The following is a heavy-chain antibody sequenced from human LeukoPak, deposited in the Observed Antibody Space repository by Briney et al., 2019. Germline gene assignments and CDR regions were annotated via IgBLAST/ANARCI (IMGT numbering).Heavy chain of an antibody. CDR3: ASPSNPGDPHDYYYYYYMDV. J-gene: IGHJ6*03. CDR2: IRYDGSNK. V-gene: IGHV3-30*02. D-gene: IGHD7-27*01. Sequence: GGSLRLSCAASGFTFSSYGMHWVRQAPGKGLEWVAFIRYDGSNKHYADSVKGRFTISRDNAKNSLYLQMNSLRAEDTAVYYCASPSNPGDPHDYYYYYYMDVWGKGTTVTVSS. CDR1: GFTFSSYG.